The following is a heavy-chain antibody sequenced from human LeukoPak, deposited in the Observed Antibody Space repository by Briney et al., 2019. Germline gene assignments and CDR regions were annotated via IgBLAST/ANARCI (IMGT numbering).Heavy chain of an antibody. CDR3: AREHSGDILTGSAPDAFDI. CDR2: IYYSGST. CDR1: GGSISSYY. Sequence: SETLSLTCTVSGGSISSYYWSWIRQPPGKGLEWIGYIYYSGSTNYNPSLKSRVTISVDTSKNQFSLKLSSVTAADTAVYYCAREHSGDILTGSAPDAFDIWGQGTMVTVSS. J-gene: IGHJ3*02. D-gene: IGHD3-9*01. V-gene: IGHV4-59*01.